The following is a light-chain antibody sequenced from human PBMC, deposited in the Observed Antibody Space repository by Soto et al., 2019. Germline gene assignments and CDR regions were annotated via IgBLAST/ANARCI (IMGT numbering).Light chain of an antibody. CDR3: QQDDSTPPT. J-gene: IGKJ1*01. V-gene: IGKV3-20*01. CDR2: GAS. Sequence: PGPTATLSCRASQRVNRNYLAWYQRKPGQAPRLLIYGASNRPTDIPYRFSASGSGTDFTLTITSLEAEDFAVYYCQQDDSTPPTFGQGTKVEV. CDR1: QRVNRNY.